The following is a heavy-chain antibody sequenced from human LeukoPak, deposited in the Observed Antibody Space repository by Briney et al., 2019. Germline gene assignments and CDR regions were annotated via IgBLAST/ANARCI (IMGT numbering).Heavy chain of an antibody. CDR3: AKEVRAARPKYYYGMDV. J-gene: IGHJ6*02. V-gene: IGHV3-30*18. CDR1: GFTFSSYG. Sequence: GGSLRLSCAASGFTFSSYGMHWVRQAPGKGLEWGAVISYDGSNKYYADSVKGRFTISRDNSKNTLYLQMNSLRAEDTAVYYCAKEVRAARPKYYYGMDVWGQGTTVTVSS. CDR2: ISYDGSNK. D-gene: IGHD6-6*01.